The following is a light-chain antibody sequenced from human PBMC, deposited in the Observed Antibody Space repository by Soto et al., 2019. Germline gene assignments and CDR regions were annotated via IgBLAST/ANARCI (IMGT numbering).Light chain of an antibody. CDR2: DAS. Sequence: DIQMTPSTSSLSASVGDRVTITCQASQDISNYLNWYQQKPGKAPKLLIYDASNLETGVPSRFSGSGSGTDFTFTISSLQPEDIATYYCQQYDNLLFTFGPGTKVDIK. CDR3: QQYDNLLFT. CDR1: QDISNY. V-gene: IGKV1-33*01. J-gene: IGKJ3*01.